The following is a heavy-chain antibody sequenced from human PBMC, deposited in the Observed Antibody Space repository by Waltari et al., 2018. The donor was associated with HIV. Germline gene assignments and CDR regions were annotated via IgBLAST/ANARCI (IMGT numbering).Heavy chain of an antibody. CDR2: IYGGGST. D-gene: IGHD2-21*02. Sequence: EVQLVESGGGLVQPGGSLRLSCAASGFTVSSNYMSWVRQAPGKGREWGSVIYGGGSTYYANSVKGRFTISRDNSKNTLYLQMNSLRAEDRAVYYCASIAYCGGDCYPRGMDVWGQGTTVTVSS. CDR3: ASIAYCGGDCYPRGMDV. V-gene: IGHV3-66*01. J-gene: IGHJ6*02. CDR1: GFTVSSNY.